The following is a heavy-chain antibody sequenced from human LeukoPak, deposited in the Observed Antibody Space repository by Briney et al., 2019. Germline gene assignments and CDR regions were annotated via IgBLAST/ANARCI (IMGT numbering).Heavy chain of an antibody. Sequence: GGSLRLSCAASGFTFSNYELNWVRQAPGKGLEWLSYISSSGRNIYYADSVYGRFTISRDNAKNSLYLQMNSLRAEDTAVFYCARDLVELWSKDYWGQGTLVTVSS. CDR3: ARDLVELWSKDY. J-gene: IGHJ4*02. V-gene: IGHV3-48*03. CDR1: GFTFSNYE. CDR2: ISSSGRNI. D-gene: IGHD5-18*01.